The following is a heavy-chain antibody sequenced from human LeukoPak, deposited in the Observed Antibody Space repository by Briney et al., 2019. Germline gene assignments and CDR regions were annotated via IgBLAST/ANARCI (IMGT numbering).Heavy chain of an antibody. V-gene: IGHV3-21*01. J-gene: IGHJ4*02. D-gene: IGHD2/OR15-2a*01. CDR3: AREVYCSPTTCYYFDY. Sequence: GGSLRLSCAASGFTFSSYSMNWVRQAPGKGLEWVSSISDSSRYIFYADSVKGRFTISRDNAKNSLYLQMNSLRAEDTAVYYCAREVYCSPTTCYYFDYWGLGTLVTVSS. CDR2: ISDSSRYI. CDR1: GFTFSSYS.